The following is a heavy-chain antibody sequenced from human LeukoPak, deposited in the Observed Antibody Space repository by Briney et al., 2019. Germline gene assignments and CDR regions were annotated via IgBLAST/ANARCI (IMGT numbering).Heavy chain of an antibody. V-gene: IGHV1-18*01. CDR1: GYTFTSYA. CDR3: ARHFGTGDNFDY. J-gene: IGHJ4*02. CDR2: ISAYNGNT. D-gene: IGHD1-1*01. Sequence: GASVKVSCKASGYTFTSYAFSWVRQAPGQGLEWMGWISAYNGNTNYAQKLQGRVTMTRNTSISTAYMELSSLRPEDTAVYYCARHFGTGDNFDYWGQGTLLIVSS.